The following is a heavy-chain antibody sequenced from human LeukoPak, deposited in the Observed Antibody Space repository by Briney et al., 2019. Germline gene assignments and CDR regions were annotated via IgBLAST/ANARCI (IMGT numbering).Heavy chain of an antibody. D-gene: IGHD3-3*01. Sequence: ASVKVSCKASGYTFTGYYMHWVRQAPGQGLEWMRRINPNSGGTNYAQKFQGRVTMTRDTSISTAYMELSRLRSDDTAVYYCARGFPDTIFGVVKDAFDIWGQATMVTVSS. J-gene: IGHJ3*02. CDR2: INPNSGGT. CDR3: ARGFPDTIFGVVKDAFDI. V-gene: IGHV1-2*06. CDR1: GYTFTGYY.